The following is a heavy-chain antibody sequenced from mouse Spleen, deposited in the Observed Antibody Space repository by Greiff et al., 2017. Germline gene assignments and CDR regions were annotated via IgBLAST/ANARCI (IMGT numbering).Heavy chain of an antibody. CDR3: GYDVMDY. J-gene: IGHJ4*01. Sequence: EVKLMESGGGLVKPGGSLKLSCAASGFTFSDYGMHWVRQAPEKGLEWVAYISSGSSTIYYADTVKGRFTISRDNAKNTLFLQMTSLRSEDTAMYYCGYDVMDYWGQGTSVTVSS. CDR2: ISSGSSTI. V-gene: IGHV5-17*01. D-gene: IGHD2-10*02. CDR1: GFTFSDYG.